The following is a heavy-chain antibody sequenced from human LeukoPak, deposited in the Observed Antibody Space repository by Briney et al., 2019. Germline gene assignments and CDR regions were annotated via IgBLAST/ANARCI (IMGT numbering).Heavy chain of an antibody. V-gene: IGHV5-51*01. CDR1: GYSFTSYW. Sequence: GESLKISCKGSGYSFTSYWIGWVRQMPGKGLEWMGIIYPGDSDTRYSPSFQGQVTISADKSISTAYLQWSSLKASDTAMYYCARRGKMNYHYYYMDVWGKGTTVTVSS. CDR2: IYPGDSDT. D-gene: IGHD5-24*01. J-gene: IGHJ6*03. CDR3: ARRGKMNYHYYYMDV.